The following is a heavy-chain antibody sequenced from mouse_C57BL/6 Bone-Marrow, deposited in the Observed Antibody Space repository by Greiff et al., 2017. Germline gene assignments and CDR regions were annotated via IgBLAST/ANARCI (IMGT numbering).Heavy chain of an antibody. Sequence: QVQLQQPGTELVKPGASVKLSCKASGYTFTSYWMHWVKQRPGQGLEWIGNINPSNGGTNYNEKFKSKATLTVDKSSSTAYMQLSSLTSEDSAVYYCAKGRVIYYDYDGGYYFDYWGQGTTLTGSS. CDR3: AKGRVIYYDYDGGYYFDY. D-gene: IGHD2-4*01. CDR1: GYTFTSYW. V-gene: IGHV1-53*01. CDR2: INPSNGGT. J-gene: IGHJ2*01.